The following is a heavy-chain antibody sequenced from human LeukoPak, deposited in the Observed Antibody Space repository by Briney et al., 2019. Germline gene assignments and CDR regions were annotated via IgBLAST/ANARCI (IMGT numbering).Heavy chain of an antibody. CDR3: AKATQWLAFDY. CDR1: GFAVGSSY. Sequence: PGGSLRLSCAASGFAVGSSYMSWVRQAPGKGLEWVSVIYNGDETNYVDSVKGRFTISRDNSKNTLYLQMNSLRAEDTAVYYCAKATQWLAFDYWGQGTLVTVSS. CDR2: IYNGDET. D-gene: IGHD6-19*01. J-gene: IGHJ4*02. V-gene: IGHV3-53*01.